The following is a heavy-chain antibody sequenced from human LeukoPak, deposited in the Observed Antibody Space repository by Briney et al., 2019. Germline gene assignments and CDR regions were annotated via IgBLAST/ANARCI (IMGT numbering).Heavy chain of an antibody. CDR2: IYTSGST. CDR1: GGSISSGSYY. J-gene: IGHJ6*03. V-gene: IGHV4-61*02. CDR3: ARSLLGGYCSSTSCYTSYYYYYMDV. D-gene: IGHD2-2*02. Sequence: SETLSLTCTVSGGSISSGSYYWSWIRQPAGKGLEWIGRIYTSGSTNYNPSLKSRVTISVDTSKNQFSLKLGSVTAADTAVYYCARSLLGGYCSSTSCYTSYYYYYMDVWGKGTTVTVSS.